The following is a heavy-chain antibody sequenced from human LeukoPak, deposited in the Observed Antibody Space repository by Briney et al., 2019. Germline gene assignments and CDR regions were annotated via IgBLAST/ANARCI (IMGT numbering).Heavy chain of an antibody. V-gene: IGHV3-23*01. CDR1: GFIFSGYA. D-gene: IGHD2-8*01. CDR2: ISGSGGST. J-gene: IGHJ4*02. CDR3: AKDRPCINDVCHGDFDY. Sequence: PGGSLRLSCAASGFIFSGYAMSWVRQAPGKGLEWVSTISGSGGSTYYADSVKGRFTISRDNSKNTVYLQMNSLRAGDTAVYYCAKDRPCINDVCHGDFDYWGQGTLVTVSS.